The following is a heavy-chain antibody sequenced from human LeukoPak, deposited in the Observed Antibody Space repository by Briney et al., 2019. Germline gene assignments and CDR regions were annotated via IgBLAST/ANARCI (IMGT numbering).Heavy chain of an antibody. CDR2: INPNSGDT. D-gene: IGHD1-26*01. J-gene: IGHJ4*02. CDR3: ARDMWELPSDYYYYF. CDR1: GYTFTGHY. Sequence: SSVKVSCNASGYTFTGHYLNWLRQAPGRGIEWMGRINPNSGDTKYADKFLGRVVMTRDTSTSTAYLELNGLRSDDTASYYCARDMWELPSDYYYYFWGQGTLVTVSS. V-gene: IGHV1-2*06.